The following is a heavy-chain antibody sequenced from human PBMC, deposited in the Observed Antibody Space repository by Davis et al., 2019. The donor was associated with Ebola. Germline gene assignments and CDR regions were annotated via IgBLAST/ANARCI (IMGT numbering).Heavy chain of an antibody. CDR2: INSSSRSI. D-gene: IGHD4-17*01. V-gene: IGHV3-21*04. CDR1: GFTFSNNS. Sequence: GGSLSLSCAASGFTFSNNSMSWVRQAPGKGLEWVSSINSSSRSIYYADSVKGRFTTSRDSSMQTVYLQMTSLRAEDTAVYYCARAEDDYGEYPDALDIWGQGTVVTVSS. CDR3: ARAEDDYGEYPDALDI. J-gene: IGHJ3*02.